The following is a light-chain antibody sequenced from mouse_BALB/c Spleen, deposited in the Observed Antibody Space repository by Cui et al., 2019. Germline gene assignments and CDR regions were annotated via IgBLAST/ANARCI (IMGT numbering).Light chain of an antibody. Sequence: DIQRNQSPASLSASVGETVTITCRASGNSHNYLAWYQQKQGKSPQLLVYNAKTLADGVPSRFSGSGSGTQYSLKINSLQPEDFGSYYCQHFWSTPWTFGGGTKLEIK. V-gene: IGKV12-41*01. CDR3: QHFWSTPWT. CDR1: GNSHNY. CDR2: NAK. J-gene: IGKJ1*01.